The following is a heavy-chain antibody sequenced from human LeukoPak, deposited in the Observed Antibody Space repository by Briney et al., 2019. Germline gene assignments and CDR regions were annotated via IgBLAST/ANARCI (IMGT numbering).Heavy chain of an antibody. V-gene: IGHV3-23*01. CDR2: VRVNGRST. CDR1: GFPFSTYD. CDR3: AKPGEACNYYFDC. J-gene: IGHJ4*02. Sequence: GSLRLSCTASGFPFSTYDMSWVRQAPGKGLEWVSTVRVNGRSTYYADSVKGRFTISRDNSKNTLYLQMNSLRAEDTALYYCAKPGEACNYYFDCWGQGALVTVSS. D-gene: IGHD2-21*01.